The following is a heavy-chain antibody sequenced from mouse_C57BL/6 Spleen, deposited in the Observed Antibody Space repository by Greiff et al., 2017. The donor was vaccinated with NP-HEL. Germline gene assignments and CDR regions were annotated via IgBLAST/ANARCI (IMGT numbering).Heavy chain of an antibody. Sequence: QVQLQQSGAELVKPGASVKISCKASGYAFSSYWMNWVKQRPGKGLEWIGQIYPGDGDTNYNGKFKGKATLTADKSSSTAYMQLSSLTSEDSAVYFCARSIKNYAMDYWGQGTSVTVSS. CDR1: GYAFSSYW. J-gene: IGHJ4*01. CDR3: ARSIKNYAMDY. V-gene: IGHV1-80*01. CDR2: IYPGDGDT. D-gene: IGHD2-4*01.